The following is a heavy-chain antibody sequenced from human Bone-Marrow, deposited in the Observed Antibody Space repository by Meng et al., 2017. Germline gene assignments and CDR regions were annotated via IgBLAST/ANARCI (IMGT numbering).Heavy chain of an antibody. CDR3: GRDQGRELINH. V-gene: IGHV4-4*02. J-gene: IGHJ4*02. D-gene: IGHD1-7*01. CDR2: VFHRGDT. Sequence: VQLRESGAGLVKPSGALSLPCTVSGDSISSDIWWSWVRQPPGKGLEWIGEVFHRGDTNYNPSLKSRVDISVDKSKNQFYLSLFSVTAADTAVYYCGRDQGRELINHWGQGTLVTVSS. CDR1: GDSISSDIW.